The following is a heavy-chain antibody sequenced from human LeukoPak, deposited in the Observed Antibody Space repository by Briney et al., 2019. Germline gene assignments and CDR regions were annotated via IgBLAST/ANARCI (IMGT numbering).Heavy chain of an antibody. CDR1: GFTLSKYG. J-gene: IGHJ4*02. Sequence: GGSLRLSCVASGFTLSKYGMKWVRQAAGKGLEYVSGISKSGDITHYVDSVKGRFTISRDNSKNTLYFQMNSLRAEDTALYYCATEGFYYWGPGTLVAVSS. CDR3: ATEGFYY. CDR2: ISKSGDIT. V-gene: IGHV3-23*01.